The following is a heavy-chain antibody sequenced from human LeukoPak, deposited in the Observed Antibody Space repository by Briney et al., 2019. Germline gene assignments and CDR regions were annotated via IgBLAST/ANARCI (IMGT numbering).Heavy chain of an antibody. V-gene: IGHV3-21*01. CDR3: ARDSVVEMATIETPYFDY. CDR1: GFTFSSYS. D-gene: IGHD5-24*01. Sequence: GGSLRLSCAASGFTFSSYSMNWVRQAPGKGLEWVSSISSSSSYIYYADSVEGRFTISRDNAKNSLYLQMNSLRAEDTAVYYCARDSVVEMATIETPYFDYWGQGTLVTVSS. CDR2: ISSSSSYI. J-gene: IGHJ4*02.